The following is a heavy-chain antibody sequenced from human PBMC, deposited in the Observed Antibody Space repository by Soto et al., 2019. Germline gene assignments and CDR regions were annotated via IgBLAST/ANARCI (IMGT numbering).Heavy chain of an antibody. V-gene: IGHV3-30-3*01. J-gene: IGHJ4*02. CDR3: AREGGDYYDSSRYYPCYFHY. CDR2: ISYDGSNK. Sequence: QTGGSLRLSCAASGFTFSSYAMHWVRQAPGKGLEWVAVISYDGSNKYYADSVKGRFTISRDNSKNTLYLQMNSLRAEDTAVYYCAREGGDYYDSSRYYPCYFHYSGQGPLVSVS. D-gene: IGHD3-22*01. CDR1: GFTFSSYA.